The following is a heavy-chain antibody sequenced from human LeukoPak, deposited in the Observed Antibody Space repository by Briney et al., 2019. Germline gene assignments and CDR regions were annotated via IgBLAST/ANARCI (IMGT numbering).Heavy chain of an antibody. CDR1: GFTFRSYG. Sequence: PGGSLRLSCGASGFTFRSYGMHWVRQAPGKGLEWVAFLRYDGSNKDYADSVKGRFTISRDNAKNTLFLQMNSLRAEDTAVYYCARGNFYSGSGSSPLDYWGQGTLVTVSS. CDR3: ARGNFYSGSGSSPLDY. D-gene: IGHD3-10*01. J-gene: IGHJ4*02. V-gene: IGHV3-30*02. CDR2: LRYDGSNK.